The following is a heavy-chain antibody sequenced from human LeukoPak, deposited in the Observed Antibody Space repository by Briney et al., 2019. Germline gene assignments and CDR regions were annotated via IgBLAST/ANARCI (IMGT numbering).Heavy chain of an antibody. D-gene: IGHD3-22*01. CDR3: ARGSRNYYDSSGYYPA. Sequence: GGSLRLSCAASGFIFSDYYMSWIRQAPGKGLEWVSFISSSGTTIYYADSVKGRFTISRDNAKNSLYLQMNSLRAEDTAVYYCARGSRNYYDSSGYYPAWGQGTLVTVSS. CDR2: ISSSGTTI. CDR1: GFIFSDYY. V-gene: IGHV3-11*04. J-gene: IGHJ4*02.